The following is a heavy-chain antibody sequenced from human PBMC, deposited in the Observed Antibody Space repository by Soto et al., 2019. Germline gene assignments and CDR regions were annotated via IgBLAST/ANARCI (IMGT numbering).Heavy chain of an antibody. CDR3: TRAPGYSYAG. J-gene: IGHJ4*02. V-gene: IGHV3-74*01. Sequence: EVQLVESGGGLVQPGGSLRLSCAASGFDFTNSWMHWVRQAPGKGLVWVSHVNSDGSITTYADSVKGRFTISRDNAKNTVYRQLNSLRVEDAAVYSCTRAPGYSYAGWGQGPRVTVSS. CDR2: VNSDGSIT. CDR1: GFDFTNSW. D-gene: IGHD3-16*01.